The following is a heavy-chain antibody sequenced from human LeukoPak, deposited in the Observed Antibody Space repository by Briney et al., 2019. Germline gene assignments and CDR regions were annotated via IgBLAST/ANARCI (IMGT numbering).Heavy chain of an antibody. J-gene: IGHJ5*02. D-gene: IGHD2-15*01. V-gene: IGHV4-34*01. CDR1: GGSYSGYY. CDR3: ARSLLGYCSGGSCYSDWFDP. Sequence: SETLSLTCAVYGGSYSGYYWSWIRQPPGKGLEWIGEINHSGSTNYNPSLKSRVTISVDTSKNQFSLKLSSVTAADTAVYYCARSLLGYCSGGSCYSDWFDPWGQGTLVTVSS. CDR2: INHSGST.